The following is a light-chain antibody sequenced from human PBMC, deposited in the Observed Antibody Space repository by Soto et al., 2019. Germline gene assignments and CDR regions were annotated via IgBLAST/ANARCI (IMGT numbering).Light chain of an antibody. Sequence: IVLTQSPGTLSLSPGERATLSCRASQSVSDNYLAWYQHKPGQAPRLLIYDASTRATAIPDRFSGSGSGTDFTLTVTSLEPEDFAVYYCQQYGSSPYGFGQGTKLEIK. CDR2: DAS. CDR3: QQYGSSPYG. CDR1: QSVSDNY. J-gene: IGKJ2*03. V-gene: IGKV3-20*01.